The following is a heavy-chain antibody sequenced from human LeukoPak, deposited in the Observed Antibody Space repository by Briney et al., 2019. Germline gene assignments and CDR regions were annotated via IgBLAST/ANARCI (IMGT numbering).Heavy chain of an antibody. V-gene: IGHV3-23*01. J-gene: IGHJ4*02. Sequence: GASLRLSCAASGFIFRNYAMGWVRQAPGKGLEWVSAITGSGDTTYYADSVKGRFTISRDNSKNTLYVEMNTLRVEDTAIYYCAKWGDYDILTGYYVPDFWGQGTLVTVSS. CDR1: GFIFRNYA. D-gene: IGHD3-9*01. CDR3: AKWGDYDILTGYYVPDF. CDR2: ITGSGDTT.